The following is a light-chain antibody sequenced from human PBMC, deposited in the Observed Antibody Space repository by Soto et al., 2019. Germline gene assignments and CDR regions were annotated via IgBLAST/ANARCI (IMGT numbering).Light chain of an antibody. J-gene: IGKJ3*01. CDR1: QSISSDH. V-gene: IGKV3-20*01. CDR3: QHYRSAPFT. CDR2: GAA. Sequence: EIVLTQSPGILSLSPGERATLACRASQSISSDHLAWYQQRPGQSPRLLLYGAASRTAGGPDRFSGSGSGTDFSLTISRLEPEDFAVYYCQHYRSAPFTFGPGTKVDIK.